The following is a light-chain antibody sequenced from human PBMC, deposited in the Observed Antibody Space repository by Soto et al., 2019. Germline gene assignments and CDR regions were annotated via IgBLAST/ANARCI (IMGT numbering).Light chain of an antibody. V-gene: IGKV3-11*01. Sequence: EIVLTQSPVTLSLSPGERATLSCRASKSVTRYLAWYQQKPGQAPRLLIYDASTRATGIPARFSGSGSGTDFTLTISSLESEDFAVYYCQQRSNWPITFGQGTRLEIK. CDR2: DAS. CDR3: QQRSNWPIT. J-gene: IGKJ5*01. CDR1: KSVTRY.